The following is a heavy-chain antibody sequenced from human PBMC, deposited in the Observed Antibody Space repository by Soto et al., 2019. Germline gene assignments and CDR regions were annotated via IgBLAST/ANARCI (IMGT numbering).Heavy chain of an antibody. V-gene: IGHV4-39*01. CDR3: ARHFHRFTISHG. CDR2: IYYSGST. J-gene: IGHJ4*02. CDR1: GGSISSSSYY. Sequence: QLQLQESGPGLVKPSETLSLTCTVSGGSISSSSYYWGWIRQPPGKGLEWIGSIYYSGSTYYNPCLKRRVTMSVYTSKHQFSLELSSVTAADTSVYYCARHFHRFTISHGWGQGTLVTVSS. D-gene: IGHD3-3*01.